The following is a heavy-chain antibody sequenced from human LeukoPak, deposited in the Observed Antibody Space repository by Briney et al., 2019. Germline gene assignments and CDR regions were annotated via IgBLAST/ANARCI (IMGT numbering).Heavy chain of an antibody. V-gene: IGHV1-18*01. CDR1: GYTFTNHG. J-gene: IGHJ6*02. CDR3: ARDLDSSGWFPPTYYYYGMDV. Sequence: GASVKVSCKASGYTFTNHGISWVRQAPGQGLEWMGWISVYSGNTNYAQKLQGRVTMTTETSTSTAYMELRSLRSDDTALYYRARDLDSSGWFPPTYYYYGMDVWGQGTTVTVSS. CDR2: ISVYSGNT. D-gene: IGHD6-19*01.